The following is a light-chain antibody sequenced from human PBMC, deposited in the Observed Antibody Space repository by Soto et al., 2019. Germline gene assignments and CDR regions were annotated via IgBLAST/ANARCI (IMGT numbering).Light chain of an antibody. CDR3: QQYGSSPT. Sequence: EIVLTQSPGTLSLSPGERATLSCRASQSVSSSYLAWYQQKPGQAPRLLIYGASSRATGIPDRFSGSGSGTHFTLTISRLEPEDFAVYYCQQYGSSPTFGQGTKGDIK. V-gene: IGKV3-20*01. J-gene: IGKJ1*01. CDR1: QSVSSSY. CDR2: GAS.